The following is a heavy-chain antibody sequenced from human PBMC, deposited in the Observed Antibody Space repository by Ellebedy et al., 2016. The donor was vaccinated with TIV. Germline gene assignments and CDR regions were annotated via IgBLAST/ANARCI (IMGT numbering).Heavy chain of an antibody. CDR1: GFTFSNYA. V-gene: IGHV3-23*01. Sequence: PGGSLRLSCAASGFTFSNYAMSWVRQAPGKGLEWVSAITGNGINTYHTDSVKGRFTISRDNSKNTLYLQMNSLRGEDTAVYSCAKAPIGTCRGVICYPFGNWGLGTLVTVSS. CDR3: AKAPIGTCRGVICYPFGN. CDR2: ITGNGINT. J-gene: IGHJ4*02. D-gene: IGHD2-15*01.